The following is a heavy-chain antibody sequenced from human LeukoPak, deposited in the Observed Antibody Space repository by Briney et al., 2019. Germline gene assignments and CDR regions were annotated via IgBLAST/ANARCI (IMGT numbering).Heavy chain of an antibody. CDR2: IIPILGIA. D-gene: IGHD3-22*01. CDR3: ARGVHYDSSGYYFAY. V-gene: IGHV1-69*02. Sequence: AASVKVSCKASGGTFSSYTISWVRQAPGQGLEWMGRIIPILGIANYAQKFQGRVTIIADKSTSPAYMELSSLRSEDTAVYYCARGVHYDSSGYYFAYWGQGTLVTVSS. CDR1: GGTFSSYT. J-gene: IGHJ4*02.